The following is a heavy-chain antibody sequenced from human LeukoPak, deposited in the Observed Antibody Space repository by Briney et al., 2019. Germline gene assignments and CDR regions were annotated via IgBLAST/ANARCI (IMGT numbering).Heavy chain of an antibody. CDR3: AKVNFDYFDY. Sequence: GGSLRLSCAASGFTFSNYGMSWVRQAPGKGLEWVSGIFGGGDRTDYADSVKGRFTISRDNSMNTLYLHMNSLRAADTAVYYCAKVNFDYFDYWGQGTLVTVSS. V-gene: IGHV3-23*01. CDR2: IFGGGDRT. D-gene: IGHD1-20*01. CDR1: GFTFSNYG. J-gene: IGHJ4*02.